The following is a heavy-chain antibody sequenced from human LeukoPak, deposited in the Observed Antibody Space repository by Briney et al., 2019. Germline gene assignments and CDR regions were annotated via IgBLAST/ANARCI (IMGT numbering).Heavy chain of an antibody. J-gene: IGHJ3*02. CDR2: IYHSGST. CDR3: ARDPLPYYYDSSGYYSYAFDI. CDR1: GYSISSGYY. V-gene: IGHV4-38-2*02. D-gene: IGHD3-22*01. Sequence: SETLSLTCTVSGYSISSGYYWGWIRQPPGKGLEWIGSIYHSGSTYYNPSHKSRVTISVDTSKNQFSLKLSSVTAADTAVYYCARDPLPYYYDSSGYYSYAFDIWGQGTMVTVSS.